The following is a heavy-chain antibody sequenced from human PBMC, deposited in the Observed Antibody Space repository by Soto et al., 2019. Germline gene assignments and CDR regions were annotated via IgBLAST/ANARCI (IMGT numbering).Heavy chain of an antibody. V-gene: IGHV3-48*02. Sequence: EVQLVESGGGLVQPGGSLRLSCAASGFTFSSYSMNWVRQAPGKGLEWVSYISSSSSTIYYADSVKGRFTISRDNAKNSLYLQTNSLSDAATAVYYCARASPLSSGSGETDYWGQGTLVTVSS. CDR2: ISSSSSTI. CDR1: GFTFSSYS. D-gene: IGHD3-10*01. CDR3: ARASPLSSGSGETDY. J-gene: IGHJ4*02.